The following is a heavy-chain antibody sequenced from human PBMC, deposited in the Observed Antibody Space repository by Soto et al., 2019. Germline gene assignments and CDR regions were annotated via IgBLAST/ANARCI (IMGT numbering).Heavy chain of an antibody. CDR1: GGSITSSSYY. J-gene: IGHJ3*02. D-gene: IGHD3-10*01. CDR2: IYYSGST. Sequence: SETLSLTCTVSGGSITSSSYYWSWIRQPPGKGLEWIGYIYYSGSTNYNPSLKSRVTISVDTSKNQFSPKLSSVTAADTAVYYCARVWGGAFDIWGQGTMVTVSS. CDR3: ARVWGGAFDI. V-gene: IGHV4-61*01.